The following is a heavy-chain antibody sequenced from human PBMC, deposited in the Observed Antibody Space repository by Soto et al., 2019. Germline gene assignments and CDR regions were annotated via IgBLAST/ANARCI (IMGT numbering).Heavy chain of an antibody. CDR3: AFFGSSSLAFDY. D-gene: IGHD6-6*01. V-gene: IGHV1-8*01. CDR1: GYTFTSYD. Sequence: QVQLVQSGAEVKKPGASVKVSCKASGYTFTSYDINWVRPPPPPPLQWMGWMNPNSGNTGYAQKFQGRVTMTRNTSISTAYMELSSLRSEDTAVYYCAFFGSSSLAFDYWGQGTLVTVSS. CDR2: MNPNSGNT. J-gene: IGHJ4*02.